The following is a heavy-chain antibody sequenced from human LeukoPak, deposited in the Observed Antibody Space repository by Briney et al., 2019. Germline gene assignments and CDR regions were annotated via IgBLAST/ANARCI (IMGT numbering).Heavy chain of an antibody. CDR2: ISGSGGST. V-gene: IGHV3-23*01. D-gene: IGHD6-19*01. Sequence: GGSLRLSCAASGFTFSSYAMSWVRQAPGKGLEWVSAISGSGGSTYYADSVKGRFTISRDNSKNTLYLQTNSLRAEDTAVYYCAKDRSIAVAGTIDYWGQGTLVTVSS. CDR3: AKDRSIAVAGTIDY. J-gene: IGHJ4*02. CDR1: GFTFSSYA.